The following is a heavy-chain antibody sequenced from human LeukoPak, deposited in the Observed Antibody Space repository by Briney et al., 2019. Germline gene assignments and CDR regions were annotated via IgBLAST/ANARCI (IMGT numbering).Heavy chain of an antibody. CDR1: GGSFSGYY. Sequence: SETLSLTCAVYGGSFSGYYWSWIRQPPGKGLEWIGEINHSGSTNYNPSLKSRVTISVDTSKNQFSLKLSSVTAADTAVYYCARERGYSGSYGYWGQGTLVTVSS. J-gene: IGHJ4*02. V-gene: IGHV4-34*01. CDR3: ARERGYSGSYGY. CDR2: INHSGST. D-gene: IGHD1-26*01.